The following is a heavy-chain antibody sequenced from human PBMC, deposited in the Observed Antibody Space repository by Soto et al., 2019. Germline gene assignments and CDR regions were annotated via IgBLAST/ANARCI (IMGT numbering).Heavy chain of an antibody. CDR3: APHVHCSAGSCNYDAFDI. CDR2: IRDGGERT. Sequence: EVQLLESGGGLVQPGESLRLSCAFSGFIFGNYMMTWVRQAPGKGLEWVSTIRDGGERTYYADSVKGRFTISRDNSKNTLFLQMDSLGVEDTAVYYCAPHVHCSAGSCNYDAFDIRGQGTMVTVSS. V-gene: IGHV3-23*01. CDR1: GFIFGNYM. D-gene: IGHD2-15*01. J-gene: IGHJ3*02.